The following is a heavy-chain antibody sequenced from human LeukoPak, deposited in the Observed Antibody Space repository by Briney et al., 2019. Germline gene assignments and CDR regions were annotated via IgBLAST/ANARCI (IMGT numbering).Heavy chain of an antibody. V-gene: IGHV3-15*01. CDR3: ARKADYFDY. J-gene: IGHJ4*02. D-gene: IGHD2-15*01. CDR2: VKSKTDGGTI. CDR1: GFTFSNAW. Sequence: PGGSLRLSCAASGFTFSNAWMTWVRQTPGKGLEWVARVKSKTDGGTIDYAAPVKGRFTISRDDSENTLYLQMNSLRAEDTAVYYCARKADYFDYWGQGTLVTVSS.